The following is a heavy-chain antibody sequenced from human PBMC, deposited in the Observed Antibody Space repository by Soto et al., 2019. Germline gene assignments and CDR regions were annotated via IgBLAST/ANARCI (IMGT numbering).Heavy chain of an antibody. D-gene: IGHD3-16*01. V-gene: IGHV3-9*01. J-gene: IGHJ4*02. Sequence: EVQLVESGGTLVQPGRSLRLSCTASSFSLDEYAMHWVRQAPGKGLEWVSSISWNSGRKVYADSVKGRFTVSRDNAKNSLYLQMNSLRPADTAIYYCLKRALRFGDWSYFDSWGLGTLVTVSS. CDR1: SFSLDEYA. CDR2: ISWNSGRK. CDR3: LKRALRFGDWSYFDS.